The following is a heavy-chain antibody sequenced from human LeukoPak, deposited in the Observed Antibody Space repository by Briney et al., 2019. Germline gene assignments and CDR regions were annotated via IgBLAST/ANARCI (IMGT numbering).Heavy chain of an antibody. V-gene: IGHV4-61*02. CDR2: IYTSGST. D-gene: IGHD1-26*01. CDR1: GGSISRGRYH. Sequence: PSHTLSLTRTVSGGSISRGRYHGSWIRHPTGKGLEWIGRIYTSGSTNYNPSLKSRVTISVDTSKNQFSLKLSSVTAADTAVYYCAGPRELFFDYWGQGTLVTVSS. CDR3: AGPRELFFDY. J-gene: IGHJ4*02.